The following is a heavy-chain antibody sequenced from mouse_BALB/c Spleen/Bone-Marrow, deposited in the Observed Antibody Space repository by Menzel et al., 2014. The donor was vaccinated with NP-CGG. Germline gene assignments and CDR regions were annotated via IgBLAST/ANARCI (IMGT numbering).Heavy chain of an antibody. Sequence: EVHLVESGGGLVQPGGSLKLSCATSGVTFSDYYMYWVRQTPEKRLEWVAYISNGGGSTYYPDTVKGRFTISRDNAKNTLYLQMNRLKSEDTAIYYCERHNYDEPWFAYWGQETPVTVST. CDR3: ERHNYDEPWFAY. CDR1: GVTFSDYY. J-gene: IGHJ3*01. D-gene: IGHD2-4*01. CDR2: ISNGGGST. V-gene: IGHV5-12*02.